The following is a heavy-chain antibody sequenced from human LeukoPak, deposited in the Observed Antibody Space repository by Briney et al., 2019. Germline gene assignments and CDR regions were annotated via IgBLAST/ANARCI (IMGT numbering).Heavy chain of an antibody. CDR2: ASYYVGKQ. CDR1: GFTFSDYA. CDR3: AKSGIGAVGSGWLFEY. D-gene: IGHD3-10*01. V-gene: IGHV3-23*01. Sequence: QAGGSLTLSCAASGFTFSDYAMSWVRQAPGKGLEWVSTASYYVGKQYHADSVRGRFTVSRDNSRNTVSLQMSSLRVADTGIYYWAKSGIGAVGSGWLFEYWGQGTLVTVSS. J-gene: IGHJ4*02.